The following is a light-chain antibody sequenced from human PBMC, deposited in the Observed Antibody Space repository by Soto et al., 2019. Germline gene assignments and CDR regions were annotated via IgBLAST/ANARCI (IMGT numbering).Light chain of an antibody. J-gene: IGKJ3*01. V-gene: IGKV2-28*01. CDR1: QSLLHSNGYNY. CDR3: MQALQTSFT. CDR2: LGS. Sequence: DIVMTQSPLSLPVTPGEPASISCRSSQSLLHSNGYNYLDWYLQKPGQSPQLLIYLGSNRAARVHDRFSGSGSGTEFTLKISRVEAEDVGVYYCMQALQTSFTFGPGTKVDIK.